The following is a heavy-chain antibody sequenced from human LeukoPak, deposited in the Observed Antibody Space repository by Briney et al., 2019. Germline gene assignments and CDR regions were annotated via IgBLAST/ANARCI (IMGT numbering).Heavy chain of an antibody. D-gene: IGHD3-10*01. CDR2: INPNSGGT. CDR1: GYTFTGYY. V-gene: IGHV1-2*02. CDR3: ARVSWFGELFHTESTSDY. Sequence: ASVKVSCKASGYTFTGYYMHWVRQAPGQGLEWMGWINPNSGGTNYAQKFQGRVTMTRDTSISTAYMELSRLRSDDTAVYYCARVSWFGELFHTESTSDYWGQGTLVTVSS. J-gene: IGHJ4*02.